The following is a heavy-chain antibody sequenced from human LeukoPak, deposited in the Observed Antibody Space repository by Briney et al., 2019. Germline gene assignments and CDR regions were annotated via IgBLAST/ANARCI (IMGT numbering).Heavy chain of an antibody. CDR1: GFTFTRFW. D-gene: IGHD3-10*01. Sequence: GGSLRLSCAGSGFTFTRFWMHWVRQAPGKGLVWVSRINVEGTTTTYADSVEGRFTISRDENTLYLQMNHLRVDDAAVYYCTRGGEEPFDYWGQGTLVTVSP. CDR3: TRGGEEPFDY. CDR2: INVEGTTT. V-gene: IGHV3-74*01. J-gene: IGHJ4*02.